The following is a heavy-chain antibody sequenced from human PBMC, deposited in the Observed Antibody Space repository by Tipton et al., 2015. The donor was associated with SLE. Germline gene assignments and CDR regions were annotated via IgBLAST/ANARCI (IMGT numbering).Heavy chain of an antibody. J-gene: IGHJ4*02. CDR2: IYYSGST. V-gene: IGHV4-59*08. Sequence: TLSLTCSVSGGSINNYYWSWIRQPPGQGLEWIGHIYYSGSTNYNPSLKSRVTISVDTSTNQFSLKLSSVTAADTAVYYCARQGGQWLDFDYWGQETLLTVSS. CDR1: GGSINNYY. D-gene: IGHD6-19*01. CDR3: ARQGGQWLDFDY.